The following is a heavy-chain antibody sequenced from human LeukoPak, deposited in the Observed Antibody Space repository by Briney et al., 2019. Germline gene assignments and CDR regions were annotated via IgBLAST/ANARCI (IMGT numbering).Heavy chain of an antibody. D-gene: IGHD2/OR15-2a*01. CDR3: VRDRELGY. J-gene: IGHJ4*02. Sequence: SETLSLTCTVTDGFISNFYWSWVRQPPGKGLEWIGYIYDRGNTNYNPSLKSRVTISVDTSKNQFALRLTSVTPADTAIYYCVRDRELGYWGQGPLVTVSS. CDR1: DGFISNFY. V-gene: IGHV4-59*01. CDR2: IYDRGNT.